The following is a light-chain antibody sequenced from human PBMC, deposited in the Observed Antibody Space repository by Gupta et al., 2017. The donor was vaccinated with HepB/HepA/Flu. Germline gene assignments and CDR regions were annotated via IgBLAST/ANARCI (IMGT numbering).Light chain of an antibody. CDR2: YYSASHK. J-gene: IGLJ3*02. V-gene: IGLV5-37*01. Sequence: QPVLTQPPSSSASPGESAPLPCTLPSDINGVSCNLDRHQQKPGSPSRDRRYYYSASHKCQGSGVPSSFSGSKDAAANTGILLISGLQAEDEADYYCMIWTINDYWVFGGGTKLTVL. CDR1: SDINGVSCN. CDR3: MIWTINDYWV.